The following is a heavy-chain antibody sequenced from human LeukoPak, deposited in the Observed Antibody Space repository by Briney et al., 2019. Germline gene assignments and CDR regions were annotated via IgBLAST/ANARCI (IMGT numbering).Heavy chain of an antibody. D-gene: IGHD3-22*01. J-gene: IGHJ3*02. CDR3: ARDRDRDSSGYPGYDAFDI. Sequence: PSETLSLTCTVSGGSISSYYWSWIRQPPGKGLEWIGYIYYSGSTNYNPSLKSRVTISVDTSKNQFSLKLSSVTAADTAVYYCARDRDRDSSGYPGYDAFDIWGQGTMVTVCS. CDR1: GGSISSYY. V-gene: IGHV4-59*01. CDR2: IYYSGST.